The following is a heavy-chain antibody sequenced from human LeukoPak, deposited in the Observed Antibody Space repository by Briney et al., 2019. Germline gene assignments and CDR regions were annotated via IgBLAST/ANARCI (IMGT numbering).Heavy chain of an antibody. D-gene: IGHD3-9*01. CDR3: ATASLYYDILTGYYKWAWFDP. CDR2: ISAYNGNT. J-gene: IGHJ5*02. CDR1: GYTFTSYG. V-gene: IGHV1-18*01. Sequence: ASVKVSFKASGYTFTSYGISWVRQAPGQGLEWMGWISAYNGNTNYAQKLQGRVTMTTDTSTSTAYMELRSLRSDDTAVYYCATASLYYDILTGYYKWAWFDPWGQGTLVTVSS.